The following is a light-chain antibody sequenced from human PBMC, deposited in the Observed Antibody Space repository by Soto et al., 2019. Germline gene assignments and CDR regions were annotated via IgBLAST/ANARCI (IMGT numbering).Light chain of an antibody. J-gene: IGKJ1*01. V-gene: IGKV3-20*01. CDR1: QSFSNNY. Sequence: DIVLTQSPGTLSLSPGERATLSFRASQSFSNNYLAWYQQKPGQAPRLLIYGASNRATGIPDRFSGSGSGTDFTLTISRLEPEDFAVYYCQQYGSSGTFGQGTKVDI. CDR2: GAS. CDR3: QQYGSSGT.